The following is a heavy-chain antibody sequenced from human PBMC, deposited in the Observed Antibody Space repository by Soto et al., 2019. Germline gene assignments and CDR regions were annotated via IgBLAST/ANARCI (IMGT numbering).Heavy chain of an antibody. D-gene: IGHD6-13*01. V-gene: IGHV1-69*02. CDR2: ISPILGIA. CDR1: GGTFSSYT. CDR3: ARQQQLANFDL. Sequence: QVQLVQSGAEVKKPGSSVKVSCKASGGTFSSYTISWVRQAPGQGLEWMGRISPILGIANYAQKFQGRVTIKADKSTRTAYMYLSSLRTAATAVYYCARQQQLANFDLWGRGTLVTVS. J-gene: IGHJ2*01.